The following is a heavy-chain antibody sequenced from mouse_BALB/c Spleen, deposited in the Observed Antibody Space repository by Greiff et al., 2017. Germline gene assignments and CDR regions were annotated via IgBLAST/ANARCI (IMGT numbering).Heavy chain of an antibody. J-gene: IGHJ1*01. CDR3: AKWERWYFDV. CDR1: GFTFSSFG. D-gene: IGHD4-1*01. V-gene: IGHV5-17*02. CDR2: ISSGSSTI. Sequence: EVQLVESGGGLVQPGGSRKLSCAASGFTFSSFGMHWVRQAPEKGLEWVAYISSGSSTIYYADTVKGRFTISRDNPKNTLFLQMTSLRSEDTAMSYCAKWERWYFDVWGAGTTVTVSS.